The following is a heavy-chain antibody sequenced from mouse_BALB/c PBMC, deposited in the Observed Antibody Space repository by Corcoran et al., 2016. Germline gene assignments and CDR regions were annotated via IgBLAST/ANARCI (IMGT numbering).Heavy chain of an antibody. D-gene: IGHD2-1*01. CDR1: GFNIKDTY. CDR2: IDPANGNT. Sequence: EVQLQQSGAELVKPGASVKLSCTASGFNIKDTYMHWVKQRPEQGLEWIGRIDPANGNTKYDPKFQGKATITADTSSNTAYLQLSSLTSEDTAVDYCASMVTTYWYVDVWGAGTTVTVSS. CDR3: ASMVTTYWYVDV. J-gene: IGHJ1*01. V-gene: IGHV14-3*02.